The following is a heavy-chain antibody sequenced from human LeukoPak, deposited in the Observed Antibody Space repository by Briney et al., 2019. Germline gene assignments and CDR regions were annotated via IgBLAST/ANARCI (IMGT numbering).Heavy chain of an antibody. V-gene: IGHV4-38-2*01. Sequence: SETLSLTCAVSGYSISSGYYWGWIRQPPGKGLEWIGGIYHSGSTYYNPSLKSRVTISVDTSKNQFSLKLSSVTAADTAVYYCARQPVANPFDYWGQGTLVTVSS. CDR1: GYSISSGYY. J-gene: IGHJ4*02. CDR3: ARQPVANPFDY. CDR2: IYHSGST. D-gene: IGHD5-12*01.